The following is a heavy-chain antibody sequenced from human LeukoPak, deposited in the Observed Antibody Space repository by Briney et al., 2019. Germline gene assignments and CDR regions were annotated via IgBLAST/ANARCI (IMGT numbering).Heavy chain of an antibody. CDR2: ISAYNGNT. D-gene: IGHD6-13*01. CDR1: GYTFASYG. CDR3: AREGGGYSSDAFDI. Sequence: ASVTVSCKASGYTFASYGISWVRQAPGQGLEWMGWISAYNGNTNYAQKLQGRVTMTTDTSTSTAYMELRSLRSDDTAVYYCAREGGGYSSDAFDIWGQGTMVTVSS. V-gene: IGHV1-18*01. J-gene: IGHJ3*02.